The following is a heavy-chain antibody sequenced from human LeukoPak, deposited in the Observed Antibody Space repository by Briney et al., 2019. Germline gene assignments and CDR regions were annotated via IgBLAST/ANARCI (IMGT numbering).Heavy chain of an antibody. D-gene: IGHD5-12*01. Sequence: PGGSLRLSCAASGFTVSNTYMSWVRQAPGKGLEWVSVIYEAGGTFYSDSVKGRFTVSRDYSKNTLYLQMNSLRVDDTAVYYCARERLDIVATNPFDYWGQGTLVTVSS. CDR2: IYEAGGT. V-gene: IGHV3-53*01. J-gene: IGHJ4*02. CDR3: ARERLDIVATNPFDY. CDR1: GFTVSNTY.